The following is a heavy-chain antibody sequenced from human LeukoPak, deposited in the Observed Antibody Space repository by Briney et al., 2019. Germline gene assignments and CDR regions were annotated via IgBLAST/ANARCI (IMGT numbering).Heavy chain of an antibody. Sequence: GSLRLSCAASGFTFSSSGMHWVRQAPGKGLEWVSVISYDGSNRYYADSVKGRFTISRDNAKNSLYLQMNSLRAEDTAVYYCARDSGSHAFDIWGQGTMVTVSS. J-gene: IGHJ3*02. CDR1: GFTFSSSG. CDR3: ARDSGSHAFDI. D-gene: IGHD2-15*01. V-gene: IGHV3-30*03. CDR2: ISYDGSNR.